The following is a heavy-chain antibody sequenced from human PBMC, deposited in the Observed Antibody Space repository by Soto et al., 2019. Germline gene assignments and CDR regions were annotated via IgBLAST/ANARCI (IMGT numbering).Heavy chain of an antibody. CDR2: MSPNSGNT. V-gene: IGHV1-8*01. J-gene: IGHJ5*02. Sequence: QVQLVQSGAEVRKPGASVKVSCKASGYTFTSYDINWVRQATGQGLEYLGWMSPNSGNTGYVQKFQGRVTMTWDTSITTAHRELSRLRSEDTAVYFCARGVKYGAYSRWFDPWGQGTLVTVSS. CDR3: ARGVKYGAYSRWFDP. D-gene: IGHD4-17*01. CDR1: GYTFTSYD.